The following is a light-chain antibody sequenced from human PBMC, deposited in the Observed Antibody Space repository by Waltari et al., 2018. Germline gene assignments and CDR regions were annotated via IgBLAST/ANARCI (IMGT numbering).Light chain of an antibody. CDR2: LVS. Sequence: DIVMTQSPLSLSVTPGEPACISGRSSQSLLHGSGNTLLDWNLQKPGPSPQLLNYLVSEQASGVPDRFSGSGSGTDFTLKISRVEAEDVGVYCCMQARQTPWTFGQGTKVEIK. CDR1: QSLLHGSGNTL. CDR3: MQARQTPWT. V-gene: IGKV2-28*01. J-gene: IGKJ1*01.